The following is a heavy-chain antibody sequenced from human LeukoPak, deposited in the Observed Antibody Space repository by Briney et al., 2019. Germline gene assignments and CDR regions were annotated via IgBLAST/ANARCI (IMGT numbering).Heavy chain of an antibody. V-gene: IGHV3-30*04. D-gene: IGHD5-18*01. CDR3: ARGGYSYVNS. J-gene: IGHJ4*02. CDR1: GFTFSSYA. CDR2: ISYDGSNK. Sequence: GESLRLSCAASGFTFSSYAMHWVRQAPGMGLEWVAVISYDGSNKYYADSVKGRFTISRDNAKNSLYLQMNSLRAEDTAVYYCARGGYSYVNSWGQGTLVTVSS.